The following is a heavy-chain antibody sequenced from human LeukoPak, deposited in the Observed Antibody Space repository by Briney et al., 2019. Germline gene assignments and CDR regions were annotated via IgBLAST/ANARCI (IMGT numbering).Heavy chain of an antibody. CDR3: AKRNNYYDSSGHYDY. J-gene: IGHJ4*02. D-gene: IGHD3-22*01. Sequence: GGSLRLSCAASGFTFSSYAMSWVRQAPGKGLEWVSVICGQGTTTFYADSVKGRFTISRDNSKNTVYLQMNSLRVEDTAIYYCAKRNNYYDSSGHYDYWGQGTLVTVSS. V-gene: IGHV3-23*01. CDR1: GFTFSSYA. CDR2: ICGQGTTT.